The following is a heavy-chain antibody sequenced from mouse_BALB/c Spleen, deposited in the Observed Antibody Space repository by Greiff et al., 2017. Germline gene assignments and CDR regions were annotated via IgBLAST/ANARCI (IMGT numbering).Heavy chain of an antibody. D-gene: IGHD2-2*01. CDR1: GFSLTSYG. CDR2: IWAGGST. Sequence: VKLMESGPGLVAPSQSLSITCTVSGFSLTSYGVHWVRQPPGKGLEWLGVIWAGGSTNYNSALMSRLSISKDNSKSQVFLKMNSLQTDDTAMYYCARDNGYDVDAMDYWGQGTSVTVSS. V-gene: IGHV2-9*02. J-gene: IGHJ4*01. CDR3: ARDNGYDVDAMDY.